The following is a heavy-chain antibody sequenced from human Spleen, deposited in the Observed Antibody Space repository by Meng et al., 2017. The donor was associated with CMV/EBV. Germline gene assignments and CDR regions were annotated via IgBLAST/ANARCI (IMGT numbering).Heavy chain of an antibody. CDR2: ISSSSSTK. J-gene: IGHJ3*02. D-gene: IGHD3-22*01. CDR1: GFTFSSYS. V-gene: IGHV3-48*04. Sequence: GESLKISCAASGFTFSSYSMNWVRQAPGKGLEWVSYISSSSSTKYYADSVRGRFTISRDNAKNSLYLQMNSLRAEDTAEYYCARVDSSGYSDAFDIWGQGTMVTVSS. CDR3: ARVDSSGYSDAFDI.